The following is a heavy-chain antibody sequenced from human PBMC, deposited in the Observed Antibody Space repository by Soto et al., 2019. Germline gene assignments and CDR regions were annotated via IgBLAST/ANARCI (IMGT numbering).Heavy chain of an antibody. V-gene: IGHV3-23*01. D-gene: IGHD1-7*01. J-gene: IGHJ4*02. CDR3: AKDRRAGGNYGFYSDF. Sequence: GGSLRLSCAASGFTFSSYGMTWVRQAPGKGLEWVSFSSATGAGTYYADSVKGRFTISRDNSKNTLYLQMTSLRADDTAVYYCAKDRRAGGNYGFYSDFWGQGALVTSPQ. CDR1: GFTFSSYG. CDR2: SSATGAGT.